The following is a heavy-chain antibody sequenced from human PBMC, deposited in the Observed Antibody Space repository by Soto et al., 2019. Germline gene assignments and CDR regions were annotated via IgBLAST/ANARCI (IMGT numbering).Heavy chain of an antibody. J-gene: IGHJ6*02. CDR3: AITYSGYYYCMDV. Sequence: QVQLVESGGGVVQPGRSLRLSCAASGFTFSSYGMHWVRQAPGKGLEWVAVIWYDGSNKYYADSVKGRFTISRDNSKNTLYLQMNSLRAEDTAVYYCAITYSGYYYCMDVWGQGTTVTVS. CDR1: GFTFSSYG. V-gene: IGHV3-33*01. CDR2: IWYDGSNK. D-gene: IGHD6-13*01.